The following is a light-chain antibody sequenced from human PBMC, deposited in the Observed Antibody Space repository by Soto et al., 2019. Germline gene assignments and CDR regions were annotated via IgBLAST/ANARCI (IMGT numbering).Light chain of an antibody. CDR1: SSNIGSNF. J-gene: IGLJ2*01. V-gene: IGLV1-47*01. Sequence: QLVLTQPPSASGTPGQRVAISCSGSSSNIGSNFVYWYQQLPGTAPKLLIYRDNQRPSGVPDRFSGAKSGTSGSLAISGLRSEDEADYYCAAWDDSLSGVVFGGGTKLTVL. CDR3: AAWDDSLSGVV. CDR2: RDN.